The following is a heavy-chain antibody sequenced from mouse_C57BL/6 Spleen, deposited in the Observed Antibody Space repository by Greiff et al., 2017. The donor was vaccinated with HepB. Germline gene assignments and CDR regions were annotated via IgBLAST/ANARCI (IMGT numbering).Heavy chain of an antibody. CDR3: ARSRATYDYGTWFAY. D-gene: IGHD2-4*01. J-gene: IGHJ3*01. V-gene: IGHV1-66*01. CDR2: IYPGSGNT. CDR1: GYSFTSYY. Sequence: VQLQQSGPELVKPGASVKISCKASGYSFTSYYIHWVKQRPGQGLEWIGWIYPGSGNTKYNEKFKGKATLTADTSSSTAYMQLSSLTSEDSAVYYCARSRATYDYGTWFAYWGQGTLVTVSA.